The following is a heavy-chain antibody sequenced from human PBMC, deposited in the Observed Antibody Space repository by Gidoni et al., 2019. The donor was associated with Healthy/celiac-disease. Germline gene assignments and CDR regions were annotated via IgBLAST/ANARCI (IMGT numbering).Heavy chain of an antibody. CDR3: GLGGEWEPPYYYYGMDV. V-gene: IGHV1-69*01. CDR2: IIPIFGTA. D-gene: IGHD1-26*01. CDR1: GGTFSSYA. Sequence: QVQLVQSGAEVKKPGSSVKVSCKASGGTFSSYAISWVRQAPGQGLEWMGGIIPIFGTANYAQKFQGRVTITADESTSTAYMELSSLRSEDTAVYYCGLGGEWEPPYYYYGMDVWGQGTTVTVSS. J-gene: IGHJ6*02.